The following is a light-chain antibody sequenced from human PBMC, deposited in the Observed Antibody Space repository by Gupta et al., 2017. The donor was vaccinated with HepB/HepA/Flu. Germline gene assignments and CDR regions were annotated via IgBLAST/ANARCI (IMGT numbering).Light chain of an antibody. CDR1: QDISNY. CDR3: QQYDNRPWT. CDR2: DAS. Sequence: DIQMTQSPPSLSASVGHRVTITCQASQDISNYLNWYQQKPGKAPKLLIYDASNLETGVPARFSGSGSGTDFTFTISSLQPEDIAIYYCQQYDNRPWTFGQGTKVEIK. V-gene: IGKV1-33*01. J-gene: IGKJ1*01.